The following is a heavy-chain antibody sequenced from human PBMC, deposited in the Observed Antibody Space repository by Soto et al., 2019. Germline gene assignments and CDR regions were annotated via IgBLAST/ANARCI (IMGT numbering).Heavy chain of an antibody. J-gene: IGHJ4*02. D-gene: IGHD3-10*01. CDR1: GFTFSTSW. V-gene: IGHV3-7*01. CDR3: AAGFPSDY. Sequence: EVQLVESGGVLVQPGGSLRVSCAASGFTFSTSWMNWVRQAPGKGLEWVANINGDGSEEYYVDSVRGRFTISRDNVKNPLFLQMNSLRAEDTAVYYCAAGFPSDYWGQGTLVTVSS. CDR2: INGDGSEE.